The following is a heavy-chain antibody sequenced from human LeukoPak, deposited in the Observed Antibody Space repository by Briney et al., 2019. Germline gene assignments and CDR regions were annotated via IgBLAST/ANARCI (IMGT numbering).Heavy chain of an antibody. J-gene: IGHJ3*02. CDR1: GFIFDDYG. CDR3: ARDGYYDSSALAFDI. Sequence: GGSLRLSCAASGFIFDDYGLSWARQAPGKGLEWVSYISSSSSTIYYADSVKGRFTISRDNAKNSLYLQMNSLRAEDTAVYYCARDGYYDSSALAFDIWGQGTMVTVSS. CDR2: ISSSSSTI. D-gene: IGHD3-22*01. V-gene: IGHV3-48*04.